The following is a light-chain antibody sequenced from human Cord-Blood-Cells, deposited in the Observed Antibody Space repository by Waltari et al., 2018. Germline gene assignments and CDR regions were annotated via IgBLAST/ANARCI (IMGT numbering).Light chain of an antibody. CDR1: SRDVGSYNL. CDR2: EGS. J-gene: IGLJ2*01. CDR3: CSYAGSVV. V-gene: IGLV2-23*01. Sequence: QSALTQPASVSGSPGQSITISCTGTSRDVGSYNLVSWYQQHPGKAPKLMINEGSKRPSGVSNRFSGSKSGNTASLTISGLQAEDEADYYCCSYAGSVVFGGGTKLTVL.